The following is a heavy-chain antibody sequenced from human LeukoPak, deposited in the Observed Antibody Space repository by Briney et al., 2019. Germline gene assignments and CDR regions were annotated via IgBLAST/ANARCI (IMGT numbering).Heavy chain of an antibody. Sequence: GGSLRLSCAASGFTFSSYGMHWVRQAPGKGLEWVAVISYDGSEKFYADSVKGRFTISRDNSKNTLNLQMNSLRAEDTAVYYCATLYGDYPDYWGQGTLVTVCS. V-gene: IGHV3-30*03. CDR1: GFTFSSYG. J-gene: IGHJ4*02. D-gene: IGHD4-17*01. CDR2: ISYDGSEK. CDR3: ATLYGDYPDY.